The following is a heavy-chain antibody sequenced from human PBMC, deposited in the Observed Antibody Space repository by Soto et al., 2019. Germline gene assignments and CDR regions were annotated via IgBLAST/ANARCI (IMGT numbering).Heavy chain of an antibody. CDR1: GFTFSSYS. CDR3: ARDLGEWFGELLSRYYYYGMDV. J-gene: IGHJ6*02. D-gene: IGHD3-10*01. CDR2: ISSSSSYI. V-gene: IGHV3-21*01. Sequence: GGSLRLSCAASGFTFSSYSMNWVRQAPGKGLEWVSSISSSSSYIYYADSVKGRFTISRDNAKNSLYLQTNSLRAEDTAVYYCARDLGEWFGELLSRYYYYGMDVWGQGTTVTVSS.